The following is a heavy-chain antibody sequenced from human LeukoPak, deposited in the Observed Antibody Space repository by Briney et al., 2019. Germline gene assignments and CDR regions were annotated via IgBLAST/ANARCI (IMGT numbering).Heavy chain of an antibody. D-gene: IGHD1-26*01. J-gene: IGHJ4*02. V-gene: IGHV4-31*03. CDR3: ARDRGGTYPGYFDY. Sequence: SQTLSLTCTVSGGSISSGGDYWTWIRQHPEKGLECIGYIYYSGSTYYNPSLKSRVTISVDTSKKQFSLKLSSVTAADTAVYYCARDRGGTYPGYFDYWGQGTLVTVSS. CDR2: IYYSGST. CDR1: GGSISSGGDY.